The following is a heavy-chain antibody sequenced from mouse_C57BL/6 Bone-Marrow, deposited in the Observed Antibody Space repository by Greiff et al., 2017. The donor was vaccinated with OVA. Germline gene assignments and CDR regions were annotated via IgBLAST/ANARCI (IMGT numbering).Heavy chain of an antibody. D-gene: IGHD4-1*01. J-gene: IGHJ2*01. V-gene: IGHV1-69*01. Sequence: VQLQQPGAELVLPGASVKLSCKASGYTFTSYWMHWVKQRPGQGLEWIGEIDPSDSSTNYNPKFKGKFTLIVDKSSSTAYMQLSSMTSEDSAVNDCERGGNWDGYLDYWGQGTTLTVSS. CDR3: ERGGNWDGYLDY. CDR1: GYTFTSYW. CDR2: IDPSDSST.